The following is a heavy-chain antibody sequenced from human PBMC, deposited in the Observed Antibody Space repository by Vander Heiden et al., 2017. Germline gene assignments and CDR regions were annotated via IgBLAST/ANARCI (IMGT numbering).Heavy chain of an antibody. V-gene: IGHV3-30*03. CDR3: ARVGTSGTRGAFDI. CDR2: TSYDGSNK. CDR1: GFTFSTHG. D-gene: IGHD2-2*01. Sequence: QVQLVESGGGVVQPGRSLRLSCAASGFTFSTHGRHWVRQAPGKGLEWVAVTSYDGSNKYYADPVKGRFTISRDNSKNTLYLQMDSLRGDDTAVYYCARVGTSGTRGAFDIWGQGTMVTVSS. J-gene: IGHJ3*02.